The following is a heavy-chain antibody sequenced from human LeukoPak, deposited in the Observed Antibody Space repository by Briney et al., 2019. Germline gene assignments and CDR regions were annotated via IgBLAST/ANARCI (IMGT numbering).Heavy chain of an antibody. CDR3: ARDAAYFDSSGYYPDPLDY. J-gene: IGHJ4*02. CDR2: ISPSGDHR. Sequence: PGGALRLSCAASGFSLSAYNINWVRQAPGKGLEWVSCISPSGDHRYYADSVRGRFTISRDNAKTSVYLQMNSLRAEDTAVYYCARDAAYFDSSGYYPDPLDYWGQGTPVSVSS. D-gene: IGHD3-22*01. V-gene: IGHV3-21*01. CDR1: GFSLSAYN.